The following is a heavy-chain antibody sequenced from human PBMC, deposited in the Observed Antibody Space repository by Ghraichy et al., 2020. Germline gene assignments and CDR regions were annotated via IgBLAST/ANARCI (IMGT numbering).Heavy chain of an antibody. CDR2: ISWDGGST. CDR3: AKDASEPDWDGDWYFDY. V-gene: IGHV3-43*01. Sequence: GGSLRLSCAASGFTFDDYTMHWVRQAPGKGLEWVSLISWDGGSTYYADSVKGRFTISRDNSKNSLYLQMNSLRTEDTALYYCAKDASEPDWDGDWYFDYWGQGTLVTVSS. J-gene: IGHJ4*02. CDR1: GFTFDDYT. D-gene: IGHD2-21*01.